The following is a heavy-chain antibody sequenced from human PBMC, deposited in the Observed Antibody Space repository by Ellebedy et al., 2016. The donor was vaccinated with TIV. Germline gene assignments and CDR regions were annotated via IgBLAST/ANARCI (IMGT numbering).Heavy chain of an antibody. CDR3: ASIRTENDY. J-gene: IGHJ4*02. V-gene: IGHV3-66*01. Sequence: SGGDTYYADSVKGRFTISTDISKNTVCLQMNSLRAEDTAVYYCASIRTENDYWGQGTLVTVSS. D-gene: IGHD3-10*01. CDR2: SGGDT.